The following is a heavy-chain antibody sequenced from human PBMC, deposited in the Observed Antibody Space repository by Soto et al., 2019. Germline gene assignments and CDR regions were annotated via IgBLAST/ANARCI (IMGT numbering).Heavy chain of an antibody. D-gene: IGHD3-3*01. CDR1: GYTFTSYC. Sequence: ASVKVSCNASGYTFTSYCISWVRQAPGQGLEWMGWISAYNGNTNYAQKLQSRVTMTPDTSTSTAYMELSSLRSDQTAVYYCPRLPFLECLPDAFDIWGQGTMVTVSS. V-gene: IGHV1-18*04. CDR2: ISAYNGNT. CDR3: PRLPFLECLPDAFDI. J-gene: IGHJ3*02.